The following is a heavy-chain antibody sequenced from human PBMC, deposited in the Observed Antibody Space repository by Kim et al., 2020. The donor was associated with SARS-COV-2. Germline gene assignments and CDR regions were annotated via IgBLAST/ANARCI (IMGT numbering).Heavy chain of an antibody. CDR3: SSFRGGAVALFDY. V-gene: IGHV1-69*13. D-gene: IGHD6-19*01. Sequence: SVKVSCKASGGTFSSYAISWVRQAPGQGLEWMGGIIPIFGTANYAQKFQGRVTITADESTSTAYMELSSLRPEVTAVYYCSSFRGGAVALFDYWGQGTLVTVSS. CDR2: IIPIFGTA. J-gene: IGHJ4*02. CDR1: GGTFSSYA.